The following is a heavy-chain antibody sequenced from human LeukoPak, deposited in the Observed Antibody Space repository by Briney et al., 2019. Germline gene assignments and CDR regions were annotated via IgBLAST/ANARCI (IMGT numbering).Heavy chain of an antibody. CDR2: IYYSGST. D-gene: IGHD1-26*01. J-gene: IGHJ4*02. CDR1: GGSISSSSYY. Sequence: SETLSLTCTVSGGSISSSSYYWGWIRQPPGKGLEWIGNIYYSGSTNYNPSLKSRVTISVDTSKNQFSLKLSSVTAADTAVYYCARVGGSYSVDYWGQGTLVTVSS. V-gene: IGHV4-39*07. CDR3: ARVGGSYSVDY.